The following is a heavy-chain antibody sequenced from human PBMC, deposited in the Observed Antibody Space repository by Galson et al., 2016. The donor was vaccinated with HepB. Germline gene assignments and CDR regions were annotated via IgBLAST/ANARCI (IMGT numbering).Heavy chain of an antibody. CDR1: GGSINSDVW. Sequence: SETLSLTCAVSGGSINSDVWWSWVRQAPGKGLEWIGEIYNTGSTNYNPSLKTRFIMSLDKSKNQFSLKANSVTAADTAVYFCAGGNLATGWGSWGQGILVVVSS. V-gene: IGHV4-4*02. CDR3: AGGNLATGWGS. D-gene: IGHD1-26*01. CDR2: IYNTGST. J-gene: IGHJ5*02.